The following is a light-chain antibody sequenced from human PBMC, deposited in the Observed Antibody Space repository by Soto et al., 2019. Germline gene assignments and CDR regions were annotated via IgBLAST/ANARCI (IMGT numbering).Light chain of an antibody. CDR2: DAS. CDR1: QSVSSGY. CDR3: QQYGSSPRT. J-gene: IGKJ2*01. Sequence: EIVLTQSPGTLSLSPGERATLSCRASQSVSSGYLAWYQQNPGQAPRLLIYDASTRATGIPDRFSGSGSGTDFTLTISRLEPEDFALYYCQQYGSSPRTFGQGTELEIK. V-gene: IGKV3-20*01.